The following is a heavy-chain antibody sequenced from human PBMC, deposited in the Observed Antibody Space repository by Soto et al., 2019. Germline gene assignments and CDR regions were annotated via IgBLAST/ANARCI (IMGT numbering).Heavy chain of an antibody. CDR1: GGSISSGGYY. V-gene: IGHV4-30-4*08. J-gene: IGHJ4*02. CDR3: ARASYDSSTYYLDY. CDR2: IYYSGST. Sequence: PSETLSLTCTVSGGSISSGGYYWNWIRQHPGKGLEWIGSIYYSGSTYYNPSLKSRVTISVDTSNNQFSLELSSVTAADTAVYYCARASYDSSTYYLDYWGQGTLVTVSS. D-gene: IGHD3-22*01.